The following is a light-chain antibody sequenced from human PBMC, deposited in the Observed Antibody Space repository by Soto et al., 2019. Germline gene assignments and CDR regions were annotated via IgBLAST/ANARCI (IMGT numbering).Light chain of an antibody. J-gene: IGKJ4*01. CDR1: QSVNIY. V-gene: IGKV3-11*01. Sequence: EIVLTQSPATLSLSPSERSTLSCRASQSVNIYLAWYQQKPGQAPRLLIYDASNRATGIPARFSGSGSGTDFTLTISSLESEDIAVYYCQQRSNWRVTFGGGTKVDIK. CDR3: QQRSNWRVT. CDR2: DAS.